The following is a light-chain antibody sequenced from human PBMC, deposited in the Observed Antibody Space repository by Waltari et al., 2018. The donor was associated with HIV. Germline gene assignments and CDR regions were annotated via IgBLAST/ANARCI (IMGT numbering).Light chain of an antibody. CDR2: GAS. V-gene: IGKV3-15*01. J-gene: IGKJ4*02. CDR1: QSVSSTY. CDR3: QQYNKWPRT. Sequence: EIVLTQSPGTLSLSPGERGTLSCRASQSVSSTYLAWYQQKPGQAPRLLISGASTRATGIPARFSGSGSGTDFTLNIGTLQSEDFAVYYCQQYNKWPRTFGRGTKVEI.